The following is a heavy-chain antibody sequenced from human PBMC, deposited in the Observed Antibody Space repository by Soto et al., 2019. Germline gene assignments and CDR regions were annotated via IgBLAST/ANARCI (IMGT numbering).Heavy chain of an antibody. V-gene: IGHV3-21*01. D-gene: IGHD2-2*01. CDR3: AREDTSCYFCPFLSPFDI. Sequence: PGGSLRLSCAASGFTFSSYSMNWVRQAPGKGLEWVSSISSSSSYIYYADSVKGRFTISRDNAKNSLYLQMNSLRAEDTAVYYCAREDTSCYFCPFLSPFDIWGQGTMVTVSS. CDR1: GFTFSSYS. CDR2: ISSSSSYI. J-gene: IGHJ3*02.